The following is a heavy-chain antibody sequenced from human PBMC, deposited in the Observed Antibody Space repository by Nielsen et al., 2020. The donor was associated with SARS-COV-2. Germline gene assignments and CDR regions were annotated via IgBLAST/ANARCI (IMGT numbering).Heavy chain of an antibody. CDR2: FGHEDGET. CDR3: ARGTYYYDSSPSDY. V-gene: IGHV1-24*01. CDR1: GYTLSESA. D-gene: IGHD3-22*01. J-gene: IGHJ4*02. Sequence: ASVKVSCKAPGYTLSESAIHWVRQAPGKGLEWMGHFGHEDGETLYAQKFQGRVTMTTNTSTSTAYMELRSLRSDDTAVYYCARGTYYYDSSPSDYWGQGTLVTVSS.